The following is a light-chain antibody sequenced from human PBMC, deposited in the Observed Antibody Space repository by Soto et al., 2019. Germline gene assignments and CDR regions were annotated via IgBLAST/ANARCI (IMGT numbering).Light chain of an antibody. CDR1: QSVGGT. CDR3: QRFNRWPLS. J-gene: IGKJ4*01. V-gene: IGKV3-15*01. Sequence: EIVLTQSPAALSVSPGERATLSCWASQSVGGTLNWYQQRPGQAPRLLIYDTSIRATGIPARFSGSGSGTEFTLTIASLQSEDFGVYYCQRFNRWPLSFGGGTKVDIK. CDR2: DTS.